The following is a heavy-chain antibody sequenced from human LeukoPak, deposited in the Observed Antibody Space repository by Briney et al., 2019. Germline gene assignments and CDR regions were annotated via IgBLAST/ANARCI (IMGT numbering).Heavy chain of an antibody. J-gene: IGHJ4*02. Sequence: GGSLRLSCAASGFTFSSYWMSWVRQAPGKGLEWVANIKQDGSEKYYVDSVKGRFTISRDNAKNSLYLQMNSLRAEDTAVYYCARGGYCSGGSCYHGYYFDYWGQGTLVTVSS. V-gene: IGHV3-7*01. CDR1: GFTFSSYW. D-gene: IGHD2-15*01. CDR2: IKQDGSEK. CDR3: ARGGYCSGGSCYHGYYFDY.